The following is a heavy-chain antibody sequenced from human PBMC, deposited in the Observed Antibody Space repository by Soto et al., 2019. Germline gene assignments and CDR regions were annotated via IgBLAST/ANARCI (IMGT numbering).Heavy chain of an antibody. D-gene: IGHD2-2*01. CDR3: ARDSTETRMDV. V-gene: IGHV3-30-3*01. Sequence: PGGSLRLSCAASGFTFSSYAMHWVRQAPGKGLEWVAVISYDGSNKYYADSVKGRFTISRDNSKNTLYLQMNSLRAEDTAVYYCARDSTETRMDVWGQGTTVTVSS. J-gene: IGHJ6*02. CDR2: ISYDGSNK. CDR1: GFTFSSYA.